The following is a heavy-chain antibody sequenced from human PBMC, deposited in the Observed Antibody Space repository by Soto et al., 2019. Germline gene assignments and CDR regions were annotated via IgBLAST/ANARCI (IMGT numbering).Heavy chain of an antibody. CDR3: ARDIILGGFVELDV. J-gene: IGHJ6*02. CDR1: GGSISSYY. V-gene: IGHV4-59*01. Sequence: QVQLQESGPGLVKPSETLSLTCTVSGGSISSYYWSWIRQPPGKGLEWIGYIYYSGSTNYNPSLTSRVTISVDTSKNQFSLKLSSVTAADTAVYYCARDIILGGFVELDVWGQGTTVTVSS. D-gene: IGHD3-10*01. CDR2: IYYSGST.